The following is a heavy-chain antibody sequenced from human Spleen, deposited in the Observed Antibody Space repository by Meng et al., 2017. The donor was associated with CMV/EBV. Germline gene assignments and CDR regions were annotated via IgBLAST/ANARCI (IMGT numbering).Heavy chain of an antibody. CDR1: GGSFSGYY. V-gene: IGHV4-34*01. CDR2: INHSGST. J-gene: IGHJ6*02. CDR3: ARGVRGVNIGYYGMDV. Sequence: SETLSLTCAVYGGSFSGYYWSWLRQPPGKGLEWIGEINHSGSTNYNPSLKSRVTISVDTSKNQFSLKLSSVTAADTAVYYCARGVRGVNIGYYGMDVWGQGTAVTVSS. D-gene: IGHD3-10*01.